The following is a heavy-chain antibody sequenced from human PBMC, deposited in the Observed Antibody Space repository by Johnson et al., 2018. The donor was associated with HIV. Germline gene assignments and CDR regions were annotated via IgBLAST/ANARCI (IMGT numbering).Heavy chain of an antibody. CDR3: AREGVSPANAFDT. CDR1: GFTFSSYG. J-gene: IGHJ3*02. CDR2: IRYDGSNK. V-gene: IGHV3-30*02. Sequence: QVQLMESGGGVVQPGGSLRLSCAASGFTFSSYGMHWVRQAPGKGLEWVAFIRYDGSNKYYADSVKGRFTISRDNSKNTLYLQMNSLRAEDTALYYCAREGVSPANAFDTWGQWTMVTVSS. D-gene: IGHD5/OR15-5a*01.